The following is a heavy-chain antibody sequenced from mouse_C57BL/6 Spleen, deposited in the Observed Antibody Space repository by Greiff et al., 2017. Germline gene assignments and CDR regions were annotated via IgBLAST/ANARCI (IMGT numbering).Heavy chain of an antibody. Sequence: EVQLVESGGGLVKPGGSLKLSCAASGFTFSDYGMHWVRQAPEKGLEWVAYISSGSSTIYYADTVKGRFTISRDNAKNTLFMHMTSLRSEDTAMYDCASREAYDYDAWFAYWGQGTLVTVSA. V-gene: IGHV5-17*01. J-gene: IGHJ3*01. D-gene: IGHD2-4*01. CDR3: ASREAYDYDAWFAY. CDR2: ISSGSSTI. CDR1: GFTFSDYG.